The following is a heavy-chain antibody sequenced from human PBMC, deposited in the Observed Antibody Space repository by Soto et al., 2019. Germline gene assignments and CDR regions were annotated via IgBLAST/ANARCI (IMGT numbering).Heavy chain of an antibody. Sequence: GGSLRLSCSASGFTFSTNAMHWVRQVPGKGLEYVSGISSNGGSTYYSESVQGRFSISRDNSKNTLHLQMSSLRAEDTAIYYCVKDKANTIFGVVKHFDFWGQGAQVTVSS. D-gene: IGHD3-3*01. J-gene: IGHJ4*02. CDR3: VKDKANTIFGVVKHFDF. CDR1: GFTFSTNA. V-gene: IGHV3-64D*06. CDR2: ISSNGGST.